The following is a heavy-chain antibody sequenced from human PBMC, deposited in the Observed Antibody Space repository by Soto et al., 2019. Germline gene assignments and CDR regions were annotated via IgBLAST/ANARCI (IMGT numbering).Heavy chain of an antibody. D-gene: IGHD1-26*01. J-gene: IGHJ6*02. CDR2: IRSKANSYAT. V-gene: IGHV3-73*01. Sequence: PGGSLRLSCAASGFTFSGSAMHWGRQASGKGLEWVGRIRSKANSYATAYAASVKGRFTISRDDSKNTAYLQMNSLKTEDTAVYYCTRTQGEDYYYYGMDVWGQGTTVTVSS. CDR1: GFTFSGSA. CDR3: TRTQGEDYYYYGMDV.